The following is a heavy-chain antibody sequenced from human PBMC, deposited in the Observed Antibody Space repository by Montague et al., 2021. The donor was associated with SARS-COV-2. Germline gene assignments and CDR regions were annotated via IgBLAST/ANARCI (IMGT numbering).Heavy chain of an antibody. CDR1: GFAFNSYG. CDR2: ISGSGAAT. J-gene: IGHJ4*02. Sequence: SLRLSCAASGFAFNSYGMIWIRQAPGKGLEWVSVISGSGAATHYIDSVRGRFTISRDNADSSLYLQMDNLKPEDTGTYYCARDLSGGWFRYFDYWGQGTLVTVSS. CDR3: ARDLSGGWFRYFDY. V-gene: IGHV3-48*01. D-gene: IGHD6-19*01.